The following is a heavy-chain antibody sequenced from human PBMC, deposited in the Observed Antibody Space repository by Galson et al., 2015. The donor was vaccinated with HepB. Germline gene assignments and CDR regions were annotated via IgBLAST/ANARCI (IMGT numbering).Heavy chain of an antibody. D-gene: IGHD2-21*02. J-gene: IGHJ4*02. Sequence: SLRLSCAASGFTFSSYWMSWVRQAPGKGLEWVANMKQDGSGKYYVGSVKGRFTISRDNAKDSLFLQMNSLRAEDTAVYYCSRDDYYPLGYWGRGTMVTVSS. V-gene: IGHV3-7*01. CDR1: GFTFSSYW. CDR2: MKQDGSGK. CDR3: SRDDYYPLGY.